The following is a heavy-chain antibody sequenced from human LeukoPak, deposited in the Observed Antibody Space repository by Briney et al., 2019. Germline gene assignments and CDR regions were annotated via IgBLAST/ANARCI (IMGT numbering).Heavy chain of an antibody. J-gene: IGHJ1*01. D-gene: IGHD6-19*01. CDR1: GYSFTSYW. CDR3: VRLSHSVAVPLEYFQH. CDR2: IYPGDSDT. V-gene: IGHV5-51*01. Sequence: GESLKISWKGSGYSFTSYWIGWVRQMPGEGLEWMGIIYPGDSDTRYSPSFQGQVTISADKSISTAYLQWSSLKASDTAMYYCVRLSHSVAVPLEYFQHWGQGTLVTVSS.